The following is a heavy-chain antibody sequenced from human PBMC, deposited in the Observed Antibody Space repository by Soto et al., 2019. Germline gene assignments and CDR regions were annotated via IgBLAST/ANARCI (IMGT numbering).Heavy chain of an antibody. Sequence: ASVKVSCKASGYTFTNNYMHWVRQAPGQGLERLGMINPRGGRTTYPQKFQGRVTMTTDTSTSTVYMELSSLRSEDTAVYYCARGPRARFMVRGASPDWFDPWGQGTLVTVSS. D-gene: IGHD3-10*01. CDR2: INPRGGRT. J-gene: IGHJ5*02. CDR3: ARGPRARFMVRGASPDWFDP. V-gene: IGHV1-46*01. CDR1: GYTFTNNY.